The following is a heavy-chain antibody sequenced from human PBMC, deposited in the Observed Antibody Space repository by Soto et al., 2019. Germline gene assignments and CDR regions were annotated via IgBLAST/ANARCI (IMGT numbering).Heavy chain of an antibody. V-gene: IGHV4-34*01. CDR1: GGSFSGYY. CDR3: AIGYLRHHWFGP. J-gene: IGHJ5*02. D-gene: IGHD5-12*01. Sequence: SETLSLTCAVYGGSFSGYYWSWIRQPPGKGLEWIGEINHSGSTNYNPSLKSRVTISVDTSKNQLSLKLSSVTAADTAAYYCAIGYLRHHWFGPWGQRTLVTVPS. CDR2: INHSGST.